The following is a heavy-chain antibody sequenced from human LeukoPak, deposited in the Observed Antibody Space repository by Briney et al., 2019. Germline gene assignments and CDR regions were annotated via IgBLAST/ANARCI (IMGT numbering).Heavy chain of an antibody. Sequence: GGSLRLSCAASGFTLSSYAMSWVRQAAGKGLEWVSTISHTGGSTYYADSVKGRFTISRDSSKSTLFLQMNSLRAEDTAVYYCAKELSMVGATTGDYWGQGTLVTVSS. CDR1: GFTLSSYA. CDR3: AKELSMVGATTGDY. J-gene: IGHJ4*02. V-gene: IGHV3-23*01. CDR2: ISHTGGST. D-gene: IGHD1-26*01.